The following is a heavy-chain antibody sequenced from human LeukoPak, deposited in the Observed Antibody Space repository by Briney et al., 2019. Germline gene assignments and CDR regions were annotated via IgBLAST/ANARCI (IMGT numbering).Heavy chain of an antibody. J-gene: IGHJ4*02. CDR3: ARYVGGAGSF. CDR1: GYSFSSYW. D-gene: IGHD3-10*01. CDR2: IDNYGRTT. V-gene: IGHV3-74*01. Sequence: GGSLRLSCAASGYSFSSYWMHWVRQVPGKGLVWVSRIDNYGRTTDYADSVKGRFTISRDNVQNTLYLQMNSLNAEDTAVYYCARYVGGAGSFWGQGTLVTVSS.